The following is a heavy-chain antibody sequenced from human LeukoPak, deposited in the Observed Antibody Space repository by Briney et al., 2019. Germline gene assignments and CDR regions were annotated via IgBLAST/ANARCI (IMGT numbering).Heavy chain of an antibody. V-gene: IGHV4-59*01. CDR3: ARGGVRGFDY. CDR2: IYYSGST. J-gene: IGHJ4*02. D-gene: IGHD3-10*01. CDR1: GGSISSYY. Sequence: TSETLSLTCTVSGGSISSYYWSWIRQPPGKGLEWIGYIYYSGSTNYNPSLKSRVTISVDTSKNQFSLKLSSVTAADTAVYYWARGGVRGFDYWGQGTLVTVSS.